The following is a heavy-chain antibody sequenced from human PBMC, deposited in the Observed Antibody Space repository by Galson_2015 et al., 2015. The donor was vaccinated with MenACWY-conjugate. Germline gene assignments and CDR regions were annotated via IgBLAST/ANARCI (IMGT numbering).Heavy chain of an antibody. CDR2: IGGSCGST. J-gene: IGHJ4*02. V-gene: IGHV3-23*01. Sequence: SLRLSCAASGFTFSSYSMNWVRQAPGKGLEWVSCIGGSCGSTYSADSVKGRFTISRDNSKNTLYLQMNSLRTEDTAVYYCAKDLSARGSGYRTIPDSWGQGTLVTVST. D-gene: IGHD3-3*01. CDR3: AKDLSARGSGYRTIPDS. CDR1: GFTFSSYS.